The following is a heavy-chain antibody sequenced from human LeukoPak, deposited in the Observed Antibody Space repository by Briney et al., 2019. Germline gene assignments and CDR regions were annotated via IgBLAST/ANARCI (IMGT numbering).Heavy chain of an antibody. J-gene: IGHJ4*02. CDR2: IYHSGST. CDR3: ARYSGYVGFDY. CDR1: GGSISSGGYY. D-gene: IGHD5-12*01. V-gene: IGHV4-30-2*01. Sequence: SQTLSLTCAVSGGSISSGGYYWSWIRQPPGKGLEWIGYIYHSGSTYYNPSLKSRVTISVDRSKNQFSLKLSSVTAADTAVYYCARYSGYVGFDYWGQGTLVTVSS.